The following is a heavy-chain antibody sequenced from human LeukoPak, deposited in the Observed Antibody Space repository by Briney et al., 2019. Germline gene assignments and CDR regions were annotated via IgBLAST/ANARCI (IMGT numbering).Heavy chain of an antibody. V-gene: IGHV3-30*02. CDR2: IRYDGSNK. D-gene: IGHD3-22*01. Sequence: GGSLRLSCAASGFTFSSYGMHWVRQAPGKGLEWVAFIRYDGSNKYYEDSVKGRFTISRDNSKNTLYLQMNSLRDEDTAVYYCAKRNYYDSSGYFPTDAFDIWGQGTMVTVSS. CDR3: AKRNYYDSSGYFPTDAFDI. CDR1: GFTFSSYG. J-gene: IGHJ3*02.